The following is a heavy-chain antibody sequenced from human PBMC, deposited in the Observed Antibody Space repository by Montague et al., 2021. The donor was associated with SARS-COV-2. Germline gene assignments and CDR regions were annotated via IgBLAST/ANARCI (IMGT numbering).Heavy chain of an antibody. V-gene: IGHV3-48*03. J-gene: IGHJ4*02. CDR1: GFTFSSYE. CDR2: ISSSGITI. CDR3: ARDNYYYDTSGYPDY. Sequence: SLSLSFSASGFTFSSYEMNWLRQAPGKGLEWVSYISSSGITIYYADSVKGRFTISRDNAKNSLYLQMNSLRAEDTAVYYCARDNYYYDTSGYPDYWGQGTLVTISS. D-gene: IGHD3-22*01.